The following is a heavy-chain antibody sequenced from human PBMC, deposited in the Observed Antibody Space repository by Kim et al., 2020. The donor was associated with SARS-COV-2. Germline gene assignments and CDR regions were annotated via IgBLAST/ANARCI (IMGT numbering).Heavy chain of an antibody. CDR1: GFTFDTYA. J-gene: IGHJ4*02. V-gene: IGHV3-23*01. Sequence: GGSLRLSCAASGFTFDTYAMSWVRQAPGKGLEWVSAIRYSGGETYYEDSVRGRFTISRDNSKNTLYLQMNSLRVEDAAVYYCVNGAEMVAPDRDYWDQG. CDR3: VNGAEMVAPDRDY. D-gene: IGHD2-15*01. CDR2: IRYSGGET.